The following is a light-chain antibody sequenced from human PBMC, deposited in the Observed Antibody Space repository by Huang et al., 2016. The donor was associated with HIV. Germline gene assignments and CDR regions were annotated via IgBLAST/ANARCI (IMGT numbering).Light chain of an antibody. CDR1: QSVSNY. V-gene: IGKV3-15*01. CDR2: DAS. CDR3: QQYNDWPLT. J-gene: IGKJ4*01. Sequence: EIVMTQSPATLSVSPGERATLSCRASQSVSNYLAWYQQKPGQAPRLLIYDASTWATGIPARCSGSGSGTEFTLTISSLQSEDSAVYYCQQYNDWPLTFGGGTKVEIK.